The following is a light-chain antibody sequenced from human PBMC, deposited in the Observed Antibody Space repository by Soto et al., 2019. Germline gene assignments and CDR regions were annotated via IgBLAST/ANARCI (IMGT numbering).Light chain of an antibody. J-gene: IGKJ1*01. CDR2: AAS. CDR3: QKYLSALWT. CDR1: QGISNY. V-gene: IGKV1-27*01. Sequence: DIQMTQSPSSLSASIGDRVTITCRASQGISNYLAWYQQKPGKVPKLLIYAASTLQSGVPSRLSGSGSGTDFTLTISSLQPEDVATYYCQKYLSALWTFGQGTKVEIK.